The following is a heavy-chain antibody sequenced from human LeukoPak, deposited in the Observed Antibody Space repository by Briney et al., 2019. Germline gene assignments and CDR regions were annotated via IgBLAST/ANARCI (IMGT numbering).Heavy chain of an antibody. Sequence: PSETLSLTCTVSGYSISSGYYWGWIRQPPGKGLEWIGEIYHSGSTNYNPSLKSRVTISVDKSKNQFSLKLSSVTAADTAVYYCARDQGGSSSWQFDYWGQGTLVTVSS. J-gene: IGHJ4*02. D-gene: IGHD6-13*01. CDR3: ARDQGGSSSWQFDY. V-gene: IGHV4-38-2*02. CDR2: IYHSGST. CDR1: GYSISSGYY.